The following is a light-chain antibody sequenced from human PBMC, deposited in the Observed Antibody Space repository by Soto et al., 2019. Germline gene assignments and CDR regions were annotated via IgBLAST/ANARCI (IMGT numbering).Light chain of an antibody. CDR3: QSFDSSLNAPSV. CDR2: ANN. CDR1: SSNIGSGYD. J-gene: IGLJ1*01. V-gene: IGLV1-40*01. Sequence: QSVLTQPPSVSGAPGQRITISCAGSSSNIGSGYDVHWYQQHPGTAPKLLIYANNNRPSGVPDRFSGSKSGTSASLAITGLQAEEEADYYCQSFDSSLNAPSVFGTGTKLTVL.